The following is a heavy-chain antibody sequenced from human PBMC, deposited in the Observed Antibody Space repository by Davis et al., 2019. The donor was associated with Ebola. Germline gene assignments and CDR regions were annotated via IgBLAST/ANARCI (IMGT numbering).Heavy chain of an antibody. J-gene: IGHJ4*02. CDR2: IYYSGST. CDR1: GGSISSSSHY. Sequence: SETLSLTCTVSGGSISSSSHYWGWIRQPPGKGLEWIGSIYYSGSTYYNPSLKSRVTISVDTSKNQFSLKLSSVTAADTAVYYCARQLYQLLSVYWGQGTLVTVSS. V-gene: IGHV4-39*01. D-gene: IGHD2-2*01. CDR3: ARQLYQLLSVY.